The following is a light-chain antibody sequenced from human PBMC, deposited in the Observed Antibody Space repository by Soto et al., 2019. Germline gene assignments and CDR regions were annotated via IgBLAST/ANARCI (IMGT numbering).Light chain of an antibody. CDR1: QSVSSN. CDR2: GAS. CDR3: QQYNNWPPFT. V-gene: IGKV3-15*01. Sequence: EIVMTQSPATVSVSPGERATLSCGASQSVSSNLAWYQQKPGQAPRLLIYGASTRATGIPARFSGSGSGTEFTLTISSLQSEDFAVYYCQQYNNWPPFTFGPGTKVDIK. J-gene: IGKJ3*01.